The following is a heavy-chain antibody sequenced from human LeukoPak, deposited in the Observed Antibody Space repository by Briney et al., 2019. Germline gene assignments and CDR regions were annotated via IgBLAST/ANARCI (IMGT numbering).Heavy chain of an antibody. D-gene: IGHD2-21*01. CDR2: IYQTIT. CDR3: ARNCPGRTVDV. J-gene: IGHJ6*04. CDR1: GASMSSSC. V-gene: IGHV4-59*07. Sequence: TLSLTCPLSGASMSSSCCTSVRQLPGNGREWVVYIYQTITNYIPSLKGAVTISAEISQNKFSLKNTSVTAADTAVYYCARNCPGRTVDVWGKGTTVIVSS.